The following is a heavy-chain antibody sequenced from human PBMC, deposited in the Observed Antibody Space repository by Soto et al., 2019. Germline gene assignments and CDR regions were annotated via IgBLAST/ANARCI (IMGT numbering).Heavy chain of an antibody. CDR1: GFPFSTYW. CDR3: ASQGLYYYGLDV. Sequence: GGSLRLSCAASGFPFSTYWMHWVRQAPGKGPVWVSRINNDGSTTRYADSVKGRFTISRDNAKNTLYLQMNSLRAEDTAVYYCASQGLYYYGLDVWGQGTTVTVSS. V-gene: IGHV3-74*01. J-gene: IGHJ6*02. CDR2: INNDGSTT.